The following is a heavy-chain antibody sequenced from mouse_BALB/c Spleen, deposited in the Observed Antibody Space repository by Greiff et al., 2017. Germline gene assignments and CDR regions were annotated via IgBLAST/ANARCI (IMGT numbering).Heavy chain of an antibody. J-gene: IGHJ2*01. CDR3: ASLRYDGYYFDY. CDR2: ISYDGSN. V-gene: IGHV3-6*02. CDR1: GYSITSGYY. Sequence: ESGPGLVKPSQSLSLTCSVTGYSITSGYYWNWIRQFPGNKLEWMGYISYDGSNNYNPSLKNRISITRDTSKNQFFLKLNSVTTEDTATYYCASLRYDGYYFDYWGQGTTLTGSS. D-gene: IGHD2-14*01.